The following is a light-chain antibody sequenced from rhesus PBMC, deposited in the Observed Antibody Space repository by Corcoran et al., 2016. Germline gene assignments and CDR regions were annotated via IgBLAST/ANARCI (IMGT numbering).Light chain of an antibody. J-gene: IGKJ4*01. CDR2: AAS. V-gene: IGKV1-44*02. CDR3: QQHSSHPRT. Sequence: DIQMTQSPSSLSASVGDRVTITCRASQTISTFLAWYQQKPGKVPNLLIYAASSLESGVPSRFSGSGPGTESPRTISSLQPEDFATYYCQQHSSHPRTFGGGTKVEIK. CDR1: QTISTF.